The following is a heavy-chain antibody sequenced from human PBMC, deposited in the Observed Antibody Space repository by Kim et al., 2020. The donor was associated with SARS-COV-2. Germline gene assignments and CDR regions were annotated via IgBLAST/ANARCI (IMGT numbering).Heavy chain of an antibody. D-gene: IGHD5-12*01. Sequence: SETLSLTCTVSGGSISSSSYYWGWIRQPPGKGLEWIGSIYYSGSTYYNPSLKSRVTISVDTSKNQFSLKLSSVTAADTAVYYCSRDGYNRWYFDLWGRGTLVTVSS. CDR3: SRDGYNRWYFDL. CDR1: GGSISSSSYY. CDR2: IYYSGST. J-gene: IGHJ2*01. V-gene: IGHV4-39*02.